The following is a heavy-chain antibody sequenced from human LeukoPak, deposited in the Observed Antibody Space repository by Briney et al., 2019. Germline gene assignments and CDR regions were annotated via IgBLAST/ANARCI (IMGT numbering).Heavy chain of an antibody. CDR3: ARESRWFDP. V-gene: IGHV4-30-2*01. CDR2: IYHSGST. J-gene: IGHJ5*02. CDR1: GGSISSGGYS. Sequence: SETLSLTCAVSGGSISSGGYSWSWIRQPPGKGLEWIGYIYHSGSTYYNPSLKSRVTTSVDRSKNQFSLKLSSVTAADTAVYYCARESRWFDPWGQGTLVTVSS.